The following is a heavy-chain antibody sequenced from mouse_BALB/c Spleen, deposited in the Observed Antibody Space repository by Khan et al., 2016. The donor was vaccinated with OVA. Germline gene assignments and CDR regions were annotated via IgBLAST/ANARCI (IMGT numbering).Heavy chain of an antibody. D-gene: IGHD1-1*01. V-gene: IGHV3-2*02. CDR2: ISYSGRT. CDR3: TRSVTITTVVATDFDY. J-gene: IGHJ2*01. Sequence: EVQLQESGPGLVKPSQSLSLTCTVTGYSITSDYAWNWIRQFPGNKLEWMGYISYSGRTSYNPSLKSRISITRDTSKNQFFLQLNSVTTEATATYDCTRSVTITTVVATDFDYWGQGTTLTVSS. CDR1: GYSITSDYA.